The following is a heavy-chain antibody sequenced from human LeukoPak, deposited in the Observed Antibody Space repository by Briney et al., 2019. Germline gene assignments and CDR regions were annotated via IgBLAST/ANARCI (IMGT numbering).Heavy chain of an antibody. Sequence: GESLKISCKVSGDIYTNYWIGWVRQMPGKGLEWMGIIYPGDSDTRYSPSFQGQVTISADKSISTAYVQWSSLKASDTAMYYCASKEVEHDAFHKWGQGTMVTVSS. D-gene: IGHD1/OR15-1a*01. CDR2: IYPGDSDT. CDR3: ASKEVEHDAFHK. J-gene: IGHJ3*02. CDR1: GDIYTNYW. V-gene: IGHV5-51*01.